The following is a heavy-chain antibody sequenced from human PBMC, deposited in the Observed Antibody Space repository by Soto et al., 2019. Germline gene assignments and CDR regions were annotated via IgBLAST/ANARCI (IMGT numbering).Heavy chain of an antibody. J-gene: IGHJ6*02. CDR1: GFTFSTYW. CDR2: TDSDGTFT. V-gene: IGHV3-74*01. CDR3: ARDSRAAAGRYYYYGMDV. D-gene: IGHD6-13*01. Sequence: GGXXXXSCVASGFTFSTYWMHWVRQTPGEGLVRVSHTDSDGTFTTYADNVKGRFTISRDNAKSTLYLQMNSLRAEDTAVYFFARDSRAAAGRYYYYGMDVWGQGTTVTVSS.